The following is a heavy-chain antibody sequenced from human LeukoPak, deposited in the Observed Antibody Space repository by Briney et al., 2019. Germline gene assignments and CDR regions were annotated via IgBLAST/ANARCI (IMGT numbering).Heavy chain of an antibody. D-gene: IGHD3-22*01. V-gene: IGHV7-4-1*01. Sequence: ASVKVSCKASGYTSTSYAMNWVRQAPGQGLEWMGWINTNTGNPTYAQGFTGRFVFSLDTSVSTAYLQICSLKAEDTAVYYCARGLFRGRKLLPDSSGYYGYWGQGTLVTVSS. CDR2: INTNTGNP. CDR1: GYTSTSYA. CDR3: ARGLFRGRKLLPDSSGYYGY. J-gene: IGHJ4*02.